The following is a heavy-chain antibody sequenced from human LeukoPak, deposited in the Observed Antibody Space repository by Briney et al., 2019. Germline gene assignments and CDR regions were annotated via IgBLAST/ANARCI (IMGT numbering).Heavy chain of an antibody. CDR3: AKQLGYCSDGSCYFPY. D-gene: IGHD2-15*01. CDR2: ISNNGGYT. V-gene: IGHV3-23*01. CDR1: GFTFSSSA. Sequence: GGSLRFSCAASGFTFSSSAMSWVRQAPGKGLEWISAISNNGGYTYYADSVQGRFTISRDNSKSTLCLQMNSLRAEDTAVYYCAKQLGYCSDGSCYFPYWGQGTLVTVSS. J-gene: IGHJ4*02.